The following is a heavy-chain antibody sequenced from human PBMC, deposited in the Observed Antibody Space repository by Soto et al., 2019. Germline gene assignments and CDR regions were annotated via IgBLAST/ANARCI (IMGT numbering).Heavy chain of an antibody. Sequence: QVQLQESGPGLVKPSETLSLTCTVSGGSISPYYWSWIRQPPGKGLEWIGYIYYSGSTTYNPSLKSRVNISVDTSQNPFSLNLSSVTAADTAVYYCARLGGYYQAFDSWGQGTLVTVSS. J-gene: IGHJ4*02. D-gene: IGHD3-22*01. V-gene: IGHV4-59*08. CDR3: ARLGGYYQAFDS. CDR1: GGSISPYY. CDR2: IYYSGST.